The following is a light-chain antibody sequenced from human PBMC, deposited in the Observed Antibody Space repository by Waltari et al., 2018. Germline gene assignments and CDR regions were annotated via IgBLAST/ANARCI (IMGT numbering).Light chain of an antibody. CDR3: QQYNNWPWT. CDR1: QSVSNS. J-gene: IGKJ1*01. CDR2: GAS. Sequence: DIVMTQSPDTLFVSPGERVTLSCRASQSVSNSLVWYQRKPGQAPRLLMYGASTRAPGVPARFSGSGSGTEFTLTISSLQSEDFAIYYCQQYNNWPWTFGQGTKVEIK. V-gene: IGKV3-15*01.